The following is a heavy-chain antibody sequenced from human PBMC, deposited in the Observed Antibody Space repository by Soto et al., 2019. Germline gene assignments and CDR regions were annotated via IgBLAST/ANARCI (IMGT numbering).Heavy chain of an antibody. CDR1: GGTFSGYA. Sequence: QAQLMQSGAEVKKPGSSVKVSCKASGGTFSGYAINWVRQAPGQGLEWMGGIIPLLGITDYGQKFQGRITIAADESTGTAYMALRCLRSEDTAVYYCARDPRSITGTTSSEDFQHWGQGTLVSVSS. J-gene: IGHJ1*01. V-gene: IGHV1-69*01. CDR3: ARDPRSITGTTSSEDFQH. D-gene: IGHD1-20*01. CDR2: IIPLLGIT.